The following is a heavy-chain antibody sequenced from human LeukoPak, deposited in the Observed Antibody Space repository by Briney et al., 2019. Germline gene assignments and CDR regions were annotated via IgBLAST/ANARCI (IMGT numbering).Heavy chain of an antibody. V-gene: IGHV3-20*04. Sequence: RPGGSLRLSCAASGFTFDDYGMSWVRQAPGKGLEWVSGINWNGGSTGYADSVKGRFTISRDNAKNSLYLRMNSLRAEDTALYYCARARELLWFGELSYYFDYWGQGTLVTVSS. CDR2: INWNGGST. CDR3: ARARELLWFGELSYYFDY. CDR1: GFTFDDYG. J-gene: IGHJ4*02. D-gene: IGHD3-10*01.